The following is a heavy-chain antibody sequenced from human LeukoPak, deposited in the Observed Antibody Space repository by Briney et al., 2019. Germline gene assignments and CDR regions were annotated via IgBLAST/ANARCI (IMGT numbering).Heavy chain of an antibody. V-gene: IGHV3-74*01. J-gene: IGHJ4*02. D-gene: IGHD1-1*01. Sequence: GGALRLSCAASGFTFSGYWMHWVRQVPGKGPVWVSRINTDGSITNYADSVKGRFTISRDNAKNTLYLQMNTLGADDTALYYCGRDLGGLNWNSLDYWGQGTLVTVSS. CDR2: INTDGSIT. CDR3: GRDLGGLNWNSLDY. CDR1: GFTFSGYW.